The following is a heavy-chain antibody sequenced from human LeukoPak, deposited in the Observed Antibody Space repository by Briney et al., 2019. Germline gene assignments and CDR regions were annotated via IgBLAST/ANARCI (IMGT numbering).Heavy chain of an antibody. CDR3: AKTVYSGYDLSY. Sequence: GGSLRLSCAASGFTFDDYAMHWVRQAPGKGLEWVSLISWDGGSTYYADSVKGRFTISRDNSKNSLYLQMNSLRAEDTALYYCAKTVYSGYDLSYWGQGTLVTVSS. CDR1: GFTFDDYA. CDR2: ISWDGGST. J-gene: IGHJ4*02. V-gene: IGHV3-43D*03. D-gene: IGHD5-12*01.